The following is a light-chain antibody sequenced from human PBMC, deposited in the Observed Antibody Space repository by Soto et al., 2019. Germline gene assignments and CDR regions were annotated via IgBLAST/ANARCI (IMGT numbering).Light chain of an antibody. CDR3: QSYDSSLSGWV. CDR2: GNS. J-gene: IGLJ3*02. V-gene: IGLV1-40*01. CDR1: SSNIGAGYD. Sequence: QFVLTQPPSVCGAPGQRVTISCTRSSSNIGAGYDVHWYQQIPGTAPKLLIYGNSNRPSGVPDRFSGSKSGTSASLAITGLQAEDEADYYCQSYDSSLSGWVFGGGTKVTVL.